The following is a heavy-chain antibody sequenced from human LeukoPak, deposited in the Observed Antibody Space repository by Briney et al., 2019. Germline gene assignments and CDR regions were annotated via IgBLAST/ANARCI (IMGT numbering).Heavy chain of an antibody. V-gene: IGHV1-24*01. CDR1: GYTLTELS. CDR3: ATESRWGYQLLLGG. D-gene: IGHD2-2*01. CDR2: FDPEDGET. J-gene: IGHJ3*01. Sequence: ASAKVSCKVSGYTLTELSMHWVRQAPGKGLEWMGGFDPEDGETIYAQKFQGRVTMTEDTSTDTAYMELSSLRSEDTAVYYCATESRWGYQLLLGGWGQGTMVTVSS.